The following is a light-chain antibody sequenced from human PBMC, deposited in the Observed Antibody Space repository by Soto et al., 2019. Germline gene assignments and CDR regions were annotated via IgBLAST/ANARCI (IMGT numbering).Light chain of an antibody. V-gene: IGKV3-20*01. CDR3: QQYGSSPQT. CDR1: QSVSSDY. CDR2: GAS. Sequence: EMVLTQSPGTLSLSPGERATLSCRASQSVSSDYLAWYQQKPGQAPRLLIHGASSRATGIPDRFSGSGSGTDFTLTISRLEPEDFVVYFCQQYGSSPQTFGQGTKVEIK. J-gene: IGKJ1*01.